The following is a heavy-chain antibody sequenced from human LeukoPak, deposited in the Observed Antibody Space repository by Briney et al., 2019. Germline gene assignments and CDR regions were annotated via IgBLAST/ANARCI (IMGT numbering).Heavy chain of an antibody. CDR1: GGTFSSYA. CDR3: ARNPPNYDIFVFGY. V-gene: IGHV1-69*05. D-gene: IGHD3-9*01. Sequence: SVKVSCKASGGTFSSYAISWVRQAPGQGLEWMGGIIPIFGTANYAQKFQGRVTITTDESTSTACMELSSLRSEDTAVYYCARNPPNYDIFVFGYRGQGTLVTVSS. J-gene: IGHJ4*02. CDR2: IIPIFGTA.